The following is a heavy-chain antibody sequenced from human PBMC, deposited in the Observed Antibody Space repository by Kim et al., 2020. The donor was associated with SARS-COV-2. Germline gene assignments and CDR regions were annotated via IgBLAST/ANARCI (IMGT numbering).Heavy chain of an antibody. CDR3: ARAPGGATIGSDYYYYYGMDV. CDR2: IYYSGST. D-gene: IGHD1-26*01. J-gene: IGHJ6*02. Sequence: SETLSLTCTVSGGSISSYYWSWIRQPPGKGLEWIGYIYYSGSTNYNPSLKSRVTISVDTSKNQFSLKLSSVTAADTAVYYCARAPGGATIGSDYYYYYGMDVWGQGTTVTVSS. CDR1: GGSISSYY. V-gene: IGHV4-59*13.